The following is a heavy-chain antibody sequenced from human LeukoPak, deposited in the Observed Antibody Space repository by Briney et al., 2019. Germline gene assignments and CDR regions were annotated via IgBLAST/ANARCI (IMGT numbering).Heavy chain of an antibody. V-gene: IGHV4-59*01. CDR1: GGSISSYY. CDR2: IYYSGST. J-gene: IGHJ4*02. CDR3: ARVGDIVVVPAAVYFDY. D-gene: IGHD2-2*01. Sequence: SETLSLTCNVSGGSISSYYWRWIRQPPWKGLEWIGYIYYSGSTNYNPSLKSRVTISVDTSKNQFSLKLSSVTAADTAVYYCARVGDIVVVPAAVYFDYWGQGTLVTVSS.